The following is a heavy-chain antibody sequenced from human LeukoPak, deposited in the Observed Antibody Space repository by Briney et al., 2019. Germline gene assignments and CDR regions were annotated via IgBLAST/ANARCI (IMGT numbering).Heavy chain of an antibody. V-gene: IGHV3-30*02. CDR1: GLTFSSYG. Sequence: PGGSLRLSCAASGLTFSSYGMHWVRQAPGKGLEWVAFIRYDGSNKYYADSVKGRFTISRDNSKNTLHLQMNSLRGKDTAVYYCAKDDGSWYYFDYWGQGTLVTVSS. J-gene: IGHJ4*02. CDR2: IRYDGSNK. CDR3: AKDDGSWYYFDY. D-gene: IGHD6-13*01.